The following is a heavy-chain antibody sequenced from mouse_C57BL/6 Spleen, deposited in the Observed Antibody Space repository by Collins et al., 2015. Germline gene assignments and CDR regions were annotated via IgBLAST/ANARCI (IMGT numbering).Heavy chain of an antibody. CDR2: INTYTGEP. Sequence: QIQLVQSGPELKKPGETVKISCKASGYTFTNYGMNWVKQAPGKGLKWMGWINTYTGEPTYADDFKGRFAFSLETSASTAYLQINNLKNEDTATYFCANDYDGAWFAYWGQGTLVTVSA. CDR1: GYTFTNYG. CDR3: ANDYDGAWFAY. V-gene: IGHV9-3-1*01. J-gene: IGHJ3*01. D-gene: IGHD2-4*01.